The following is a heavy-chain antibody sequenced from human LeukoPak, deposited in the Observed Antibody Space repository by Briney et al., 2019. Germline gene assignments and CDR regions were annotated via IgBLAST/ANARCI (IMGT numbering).Heavy chain of an antibody. CDR1: GDSFSGFY. CDR2: INHSGTT. Sequence: SHTLSLTCAVYGDSFSGFYWSWVRRPPGKGLEWIGEINHSGTTNYSPSLKSRVIISTDASKNQFSVRLMSVTASDTAVYYCARGPSHGGKYRGFFDYWGQGTLVAVSS. CDR3: ARGPSHGGKYRGFFDY. V-gene: IGHV4-34*01. D-gene: IGHD4-23*01. J-gene: IGHJ4*02.